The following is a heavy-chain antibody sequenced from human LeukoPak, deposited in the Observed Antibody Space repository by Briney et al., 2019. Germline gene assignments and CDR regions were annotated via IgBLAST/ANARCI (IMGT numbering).Heavy chain of an antibody. D-gene: IGHD3-22*01. CDR1: GFTFNKYA. J-gene: IGHJ3*01. Sequence: PGGSLRLSCAASGFTFNKYAMSWVRQAPGKGLEWVSAISSSGGSTDYADSVKGRFTISRDNSKNTVYLQMNSPRAEDTAVYYCAKVVRKYDSSGYSYAFDFWGQGTMVTVSS. CDR2: ISSSGGST. CDR3: AKVVRKYDSSGYSYAFDF. V-gene: IGHV3-23*01.